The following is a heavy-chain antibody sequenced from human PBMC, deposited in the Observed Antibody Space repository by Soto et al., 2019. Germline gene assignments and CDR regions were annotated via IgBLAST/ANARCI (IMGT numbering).Heavy chain of an antibody. CDR3: ARDRRHNWFDP. CDR2: TYHSGNT. CDR1: GGSISGYY. Sequence: PSETLSLTCTVSGGSISGYYWSWVRQPPGKGLEWIGYTYHSGNTNYNPSLKSRVTMSVDTSKNQFSLKLSSVTAADTAVYYCARDRRHNWFDPWGQGALVTVSS. V-gene: IGHV4-59*01. J-gene: IGHJ5*02.